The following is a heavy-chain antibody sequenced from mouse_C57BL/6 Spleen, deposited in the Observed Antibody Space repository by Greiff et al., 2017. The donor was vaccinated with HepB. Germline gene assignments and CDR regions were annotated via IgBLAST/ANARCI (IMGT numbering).Heavy chain of an antibody. D-gene: IGHD2-4*01. CDR1: GYTFTSYG. CDR3: ARGDDYAVFYWYFDV. V-gene: IGHV1-81*01. CDR2: IYPRSGNT. J-gene: IGHJ1*03. Sequence: VKLLESGAELARPGASVKLSCKASGYTFTSYGISWVKQRTGQGLEWIGEIYPRSGNTYYNEKFKGKATLTADKSSSTAYMELRSLTSEDSAVYFCARGDDYAVFYWYFDVWGTGTTVTVSS.